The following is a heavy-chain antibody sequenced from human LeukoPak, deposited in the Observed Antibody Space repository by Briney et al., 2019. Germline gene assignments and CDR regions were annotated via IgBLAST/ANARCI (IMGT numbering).Heavy chain of an antibody. V-gene: IGHV1-18*01. J-gene: IGHJ4*02. Sequence: APVKVSCKASGYTFTSYGISWVRQAPGQGLEWMGWISAYNGNTNYAQKLQGRVTMTTDTSTSTAYVELRSLRSDDTAVYYCARDRLSAAGGWDLVFDYWGQGTLVTVSS. D-gene: IGHD1-26*01. CDR1: GYTFTSYG. CDR3: ARDRLSAAGGWDLVFDY. CDR2: ISAYNGNT.